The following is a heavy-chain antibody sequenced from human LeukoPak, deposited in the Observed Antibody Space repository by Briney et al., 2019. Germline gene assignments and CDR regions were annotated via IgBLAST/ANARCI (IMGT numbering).Heavy chain of an antibody. D-gene: IGHD3-16*01. CDR3: ATDWGSGDSYPRALDL. J-gene: IGHJ3*01. CDR1: GFTFSNAW. Sequence: GGSLRLSCAASGFTFSNAWLHWVRQAPGKGLEWVGRIRSNLYLGATDFAAPVRDRFTMSRDDSKNTLYLQMDSLKTEDTAMYYCATDWGSGDSYPRALDLWGQGTMVVVSS. CDR2: IRSNLYLGAT. V-gene: IGHV3-15*01.